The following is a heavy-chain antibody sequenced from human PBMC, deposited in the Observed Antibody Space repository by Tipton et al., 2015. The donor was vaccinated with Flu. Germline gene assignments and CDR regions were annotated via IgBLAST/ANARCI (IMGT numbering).Heavy chain of an antibody. CDR1: GGSLSSFY. CDR3: ARGSGSGTFVFFDY. D-gene: IGHD3-10*01. CDR2: IYSSGIT. V-gene: IGHV4-4*07. J-gene: IGHJ4*02. Sequence: TLSLTCTVSGGSLSSFYWTWIRQPAGKGLEWIGRIYSSGITKYNPSLKSRVTMSVDTSKNQFSLSLRSVTSADTAVYCCARGSGSGTFVFFDYWGQGTLVAVSS.